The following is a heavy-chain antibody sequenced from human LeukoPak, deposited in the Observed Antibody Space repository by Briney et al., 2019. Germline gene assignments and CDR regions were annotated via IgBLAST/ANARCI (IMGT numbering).Heavy chain of an antibody. CDR3: ASISIAVAGTRRSSYYYMDV. D-gene: IGHD6-19*01. CDR1: GGTFSSYA. J-gene: IGHJ6*03. V-gene: IGHV1-69*05. CDR2: IIPIFGTA. Sequence: GSSVKVSCKASGGTFSSYAISWVRQAPGQELEWMGRIIPIFGTADYAQKFQGRVTITTDESTSTAYVELSSLRSEDTAVYYCASISIAVAGTRRSSYYYMDVWGKGTTVTVSS.